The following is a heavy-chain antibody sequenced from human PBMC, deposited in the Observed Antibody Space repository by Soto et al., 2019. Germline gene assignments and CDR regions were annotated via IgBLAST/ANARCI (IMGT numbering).Heavy chain of an antibody. Sequence: EVQLVESGGGLVQPGGSLRLSCVASGFAFSDHYMDWVRQAPGKGLEWVGRTRNKINGHTTEYAASVKGRFTISRDDSQNSLYLQMNSLETEDTAVYYCARGRDCGGGSCYWTFDYWGQGALVTVSS. V-gene: IGHV3-72*01. CDR1: GFAFSDHY. CDR3: ARGRDCGGGSCYWTFDY. CDR2: TRNKINGHTT. D-gene: IGHD2-15*01. J-gene: IGHJ4*02.